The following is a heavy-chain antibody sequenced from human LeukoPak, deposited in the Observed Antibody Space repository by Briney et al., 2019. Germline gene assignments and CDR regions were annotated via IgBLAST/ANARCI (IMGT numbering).Heavy chain of an antibody. Sequence: SETLSLTCTVSGGSISSSSYYWSWIRQPPGKGLEWIGSIYYSGSTYYNPSLKSRVTISVDTSKNQFSLKLSSVTAADTAVYYCARPSPGIAAAGTDYWGQGTLVTVSS. D-gene: IGHD6-13*01. CDR1: GGSISSSSYY. V-gene: IGHV4-39*01. CDR3: ARPSPGIAAAGTDY. J-gene: IGHJ4*02. CDR2: IYYSGST.